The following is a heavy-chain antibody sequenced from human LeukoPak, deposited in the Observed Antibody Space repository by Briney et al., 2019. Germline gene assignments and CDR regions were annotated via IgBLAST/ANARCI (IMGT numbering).Heavy chain of an antibody. CDR1: GFAFNTYS. CDR2: IFSSSTYI. V-gene: IGHV3-21*03. J-gene: IGHJ4*02. D-gene: IGHD2/OR15-2a*01. Sequence: GESLRLSCAASGFAFNTYSMNWVRQAPGKGLEWVSFIFSSSTYIYYSDSVKGRFTISRDNARNSLYLQMDNLRAEDTGVYYCARDFYDGFALDYWGQGTLVTVSS. CDR3: ARDFYDGFALDY.